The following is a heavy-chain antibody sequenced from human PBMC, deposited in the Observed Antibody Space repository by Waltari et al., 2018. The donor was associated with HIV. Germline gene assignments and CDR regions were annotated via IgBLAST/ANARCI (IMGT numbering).Heavy chain of an antibody. CDR2: INSDGSST. Sequence: EVQLVESGGGLVQPGGSLRLSCAASGFTFTSYWMHWARQAPGKGLVWVSRINSDGSSTRYADSVKGRFTISRDNAKNTLYLQMNSLRAEDTAVYYCARGHYYDSIHDAFDIWGQGTMVTVSS. D-gene: IGHD3-22*01. J-gene: IGHJ3*02. CDR1: GFTFTSYW. CDR3: ARGHYYDSIHDAFDI. V-gene: IGHV3-74*01.